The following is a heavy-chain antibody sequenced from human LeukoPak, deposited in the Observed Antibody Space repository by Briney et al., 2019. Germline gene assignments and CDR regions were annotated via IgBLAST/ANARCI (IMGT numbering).Heavy chain of an antibody. CDR1: GLTFSSYV. V-gene: IGHV3-33*06. CDR3: AKDRAGTTLDY. Sequence: GTSLRLSCAASGLTFSSYVMQWVRQAPGKGLEWVAVIWYDGSNKYYADSVKGRFTISRDNSKNTLYLQMNSLRAEDTAVYYCAKDRAGTTLDYWGQGTLVTVSS. D-gene: IGHD1-1*01. J-gene: IGHJ4*02. CDR2: IWYDGSNK.